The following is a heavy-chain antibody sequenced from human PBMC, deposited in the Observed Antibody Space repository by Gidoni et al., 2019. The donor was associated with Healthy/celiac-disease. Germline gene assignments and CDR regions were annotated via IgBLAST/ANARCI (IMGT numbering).Heavy chain of an antibody. J-gene: IGHJ4*02. Sequence: EVQLVESGGGLVKPGGSLRLSCAASGFTFSNAWMSWVRQAPGKGLEWVGRIKSKTDGGTTDYAAPVKGRFTISRDDSKNTLYLQMNSLKTEDTAVYYCTTELAEWLFPIIDYWGQGTLVTVSS. CDR3: TTELAEWLFPIIDY. CDR1: GFTFSNAW. V-gene: IGHV3-15*01. D-gene: IGHD3-3*01. CDR2: IKSKTDGGTT.